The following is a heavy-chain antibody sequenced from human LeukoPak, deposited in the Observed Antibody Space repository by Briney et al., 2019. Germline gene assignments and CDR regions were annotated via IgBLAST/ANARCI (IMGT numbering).Heavy chain of an antibody. CDR2: IKQDGSEK. CDR3: ARARSIRVFDI. J-gene: IGHJ3*02. V-gene: IGHV3-7*01. Sequence: GGSVRLSCAASGFTFSSYAMSWVRQAPGKGLEWVANIKQDGSEKYYVDSVKGRFTISRDNDNAKDSLYLQMNSLRAEDTAVYYCARARSIRVFDIWGQGTMVTVSS. D-gene: IGHD5-12*01. CDR1: GFTFSSYA.